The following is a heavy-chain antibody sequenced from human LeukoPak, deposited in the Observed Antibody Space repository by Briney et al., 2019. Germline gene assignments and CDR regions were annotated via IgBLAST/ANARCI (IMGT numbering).Heavy chain of an antibody. CDR1: GFTFSSYG. J-gene: IGHJ4*02. CDR2: IWYDGSNK. V-gene: IGHV3-33*08. Sequence: GSLRLSCAASGFTFSSYGMHWVRQAPGKGLEWVAVIWYDGSNKYYADSVKGRFTISRDNSKNTLYLQMNSLRAEDTAVYYCARESYVGATWYFDYWGQGTLVTVSS. CDR3: ARESYVGATWYFDY. D-gene: IGHD1-26*01.